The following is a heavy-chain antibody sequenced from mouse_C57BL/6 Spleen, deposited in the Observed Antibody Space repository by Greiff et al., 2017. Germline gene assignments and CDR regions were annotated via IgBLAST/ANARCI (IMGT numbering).Heavy chain of an antibody. V-gene: IGHV1-42*01. Sequence: VQLKQSGPELVKPGASVKISCKASGYSFTGYYMNWVKQSPEKSLEWIGEINPSTGGTTYNQKFKAKATLTVDKSSSTAYMQLKSLTSEDSAVYYCARRGDYYYAMDYWGQGTSVTVSS. CDR1: GYSFTGYY. CDR2: INPSTGGT. CDR3: ARRGDYYYAMDY. J-gene: IGHJ4*01. D-gene: IGHD2-4*01.